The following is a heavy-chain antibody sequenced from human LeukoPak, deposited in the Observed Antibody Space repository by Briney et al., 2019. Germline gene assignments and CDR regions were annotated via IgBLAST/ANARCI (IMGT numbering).Heavy chain of an antibody. CDR2: ISDSGCT. V-gene: IGHV4-4*02. CDR3: ARDLHGGNSFTSDWYFDL. D-gene: IGHD4-23*01. Sequence: SETLTLTCAVSGGPISISKSHWWRWVRQPPRKGLECIGEISDSGCTNYNPSLKKPVTISVDKSKKQCSLKVSSVTAADTAVYYCARDLHGGNSFTSDWYFDLWGRGTLVTVSS. CDR1: GGPISISKSHW. J-gene: IGHJ2*01.